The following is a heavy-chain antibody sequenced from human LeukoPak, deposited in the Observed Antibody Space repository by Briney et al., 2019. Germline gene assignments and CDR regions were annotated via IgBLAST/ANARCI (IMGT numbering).Heavy chain of an antibody. CDR2: IKQDGSEK. CDR3: ARNLYYYDSSGYYLPYYFDY. CDR1: GFTFSSYW. D-gene: IGHD3-22*01. J-gene: IGHJ4*02. V-gene: IGHV3-7*01. Sequence: GGSLRLSCAASGFTFSSYWMSWVRQAPGKGLEWVANIKQDGSEKYYVDSVKGRFTISRDNAKNSLYLQMNSLRAEDTAVYYCARNLYYYDSSGYYLPYYFDYWGQGTLVTVSS.